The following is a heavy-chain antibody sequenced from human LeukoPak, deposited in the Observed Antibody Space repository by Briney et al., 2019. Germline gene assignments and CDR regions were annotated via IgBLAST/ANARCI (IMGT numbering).Heavy chain of an antibody. CDR3: ARRLAAAVWFDP. CDR1: GGSISSYY. Sequence: PSETLSLTCTVSGGSISSYYWSWIRQPPGKGLEWIGYIYTSGSTNYNPSLKSRVTISVDTSKNQFSLKLSSVTAADTAVYYCARRLAAAVWFDPWGQGTLVTVSS. V-gene: IGHV4-4*09. CDR2: IYTSGST. J-gene: IGHJ5*02. D-gene: IGHD6-13*01.